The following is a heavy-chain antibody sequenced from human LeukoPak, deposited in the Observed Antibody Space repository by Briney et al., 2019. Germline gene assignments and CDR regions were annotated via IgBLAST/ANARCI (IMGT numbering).Heavy chain of an antibody. CDR3: ARGFGESLPDY. Sequence: ASVKVSCKASGYGFGIYGITWVRQAPGQGLVWMGCISAYNGNTNYAQKLQGRVTMTTDTSTSTAYMELRSLRSDDTAVYYCARGFGESLPDYWGQGTLVTVSS. D-gene: IGHD3-10*01. CDR2: ISAYNGNT. CDR1: GYGFGIYG. V-gene: IGHV1-18*01. J-gene: IGHJ4*02.